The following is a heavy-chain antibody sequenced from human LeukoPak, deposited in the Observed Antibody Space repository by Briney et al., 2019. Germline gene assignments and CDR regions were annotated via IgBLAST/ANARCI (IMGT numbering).Heavy chain of an antibody. Sequence: GESLRISCKGSGYSFTSYWISWVRQMPGKGLEWMGRIDPSDSYTNYSPSFQGRVTFSADKSISTAYLQWSRLKASDTAMYYCAYMATGDYDFWGQGTLVTVSS. V-gene: IGHV5-10-1*01. D-gene: IGHD5-24*01. J-gene: IGHJ4*02. CDR1: GYSFTSYW. CDR3: AYMATGDYDF. CDR2: IDPSDSYT.